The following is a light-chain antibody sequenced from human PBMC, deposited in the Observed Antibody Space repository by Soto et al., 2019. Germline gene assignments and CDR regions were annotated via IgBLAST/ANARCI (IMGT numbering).Light chain of an antibody. CDR2: GAS. CDR1: QSVSSNY. V-gene: IGKV3-20*01. Sequence: IVLTQSPGTLSLSPGDRATLSCRASQSVSSNYLGWYQQKPGQAPRLLLYGASSRAIGIPDRFSGSGSGTDFTLPISSLEPEDFAVYYCQQYDTSPPLTFGRGTKVEIK. CDR3: QQYDTSPPLT. J-gene: IGKJ4*01.